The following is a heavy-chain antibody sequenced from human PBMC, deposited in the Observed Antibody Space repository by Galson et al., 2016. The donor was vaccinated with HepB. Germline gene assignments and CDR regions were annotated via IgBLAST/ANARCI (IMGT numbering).Heavy chain of an antibody. D-gene: IGHD6-19*01. CDR1: GYTFTSYY. CDR3: ARDGYSSGWDRDGY. CDR2: IIPMLDTT. V-gene: IGHV1-69*13. J-gene: IGHJ4*02. Sequence: SVKVSCKASGYTFTSYYLHWVRQAPGQGLEWMGGIIPMLDTTNYAQKFQGRLTITADESTRTAFMDLSSMRSEDTAMYYCARDGYSSGWDRDGYWGQGTLVTVSS.